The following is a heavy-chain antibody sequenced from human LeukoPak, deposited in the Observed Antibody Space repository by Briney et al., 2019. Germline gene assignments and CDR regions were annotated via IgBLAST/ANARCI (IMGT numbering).Heavy chain of an antibody. V-gene: IGHV1-2*02. CDR3: ARGPDYYDSSGYFYSFDY. D-gene: IGHD3-22*01. CDR2: INPNSGGT. Sequence: ASVKVSCKASGYTFTGYYMHWVRQAPGQGLEWMGWINPNSGGTNYAQKFQGRVTMTRDTSISTAYMELSSLRSEDTAVYYCARGPDYYDSSGYFYSFDYWGQGTLVTVSS. CDR1: GYTFTGYY. J-gene: IGHJ4*02.